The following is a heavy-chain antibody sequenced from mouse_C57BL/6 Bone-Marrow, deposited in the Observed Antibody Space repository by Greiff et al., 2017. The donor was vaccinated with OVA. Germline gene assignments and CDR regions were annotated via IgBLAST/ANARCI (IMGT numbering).Heavy chain of an antibody. J-gene: IGHJ4*01. CDR2: INPNNGGT. D-gene: IGHD1-1*01. CDR3: ARYRVYYGSSLYYAMDY. CDR1: GYTFTDYN. Sequence: VQLQQSGPELVKPGASVKMSCKASGYTFTDYNMHWVKQSHGKSLEWIGYINPNNGGTSYNQKFKGKATLTVNKSSSTAYMELRSLTSEDSAVYYCARYRVYYGSSLYYAMDYWGQGTSVTVSS. V-gene: IGHV1-22*01.